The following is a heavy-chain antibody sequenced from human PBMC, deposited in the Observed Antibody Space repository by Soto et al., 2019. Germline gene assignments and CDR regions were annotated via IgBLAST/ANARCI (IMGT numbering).Heavy chain of an antibody. CDR3: AKDLHYGSGSYFFRGSTDY. CDR2: ISGSGGST. V-gene: IGHV3-23*01. CDR1: GFTFSSYA. J-gene: IGHJ4*02. D-gene: IGHD3-10*01. Sequence: GGSLRLSCAASGFTFSSYAMSWVRQAPGKGLEWVSAISGSGGSTYYADSVKGRFTISRDNSKNTLYLQMNSLRAEETAVYYCAKDLHYGSGSYFFRGSTDYWGQGTLVTVSS.